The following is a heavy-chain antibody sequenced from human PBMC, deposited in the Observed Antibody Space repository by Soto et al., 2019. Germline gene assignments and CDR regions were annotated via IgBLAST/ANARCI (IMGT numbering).Heavy chain of an antibody. V-gene: IGHV3-30*18. J-gene: IGHJ4*02. Sequence: QVQLVESGGGVVQPGRSLRLSCAASGFTFSTYGMHWVRQAPGKGLEWVAFISYDETNRVYADSVKGRFTISRDNSKNTLYLQMNGLRTEDTAVFYCAKDRGGGFGELVVNWGQGTLVTVSS. CDR1: GFTFSTYG. CDR2: ISYDETNR. D-gene: IGHD3-10*01. CDR3: AKDRGGGFGELVVN.